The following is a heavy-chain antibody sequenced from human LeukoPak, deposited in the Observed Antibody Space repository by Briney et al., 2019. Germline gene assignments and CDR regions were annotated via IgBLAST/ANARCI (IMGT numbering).Heavy chain of an antibody. V-gene: IGHV4-61*02. J-gene: IGHJ6*02. D-gene: IGHD3-9*01. Sequence: PSETLSLTCTVSGGSISSGSYYWSCIRQPAGKGLECIGRIYTSGSTYYNPSLKSRVTISVDTSKNQFSLKLSSVTAADTAVYYCARDHPVLRYFDWSPRLDYCGMDVWGQGTTVTVSS. CDR1: GGSISSGSYY. CDR3: ARDHPVLRYFDWSPRLDYCGMDV. CDR2: IYTSGST.